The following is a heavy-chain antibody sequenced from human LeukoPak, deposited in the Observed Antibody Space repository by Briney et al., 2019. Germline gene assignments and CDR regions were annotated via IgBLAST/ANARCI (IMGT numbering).Heavy chain of an antibody. Sequence: GGSLRLSCAASGFTFSSYGMHWVRQAPGKGLEWVAVIWYDGSNKYYADSVKGRFTISRDNSKNTLYLQMNSLRAEDTAVYYCAREMGVLWLGELSRAFDIWGQGTMVTVSS. V-gene: IGHV3-33*01. CDR3: AREMGVLWLGELSRAFDI. CDR1: GFTFSSYG. J-gene: IGHJ3*02. CDR2: IWYDGSNK. D-gene: IGHD3-10*01.